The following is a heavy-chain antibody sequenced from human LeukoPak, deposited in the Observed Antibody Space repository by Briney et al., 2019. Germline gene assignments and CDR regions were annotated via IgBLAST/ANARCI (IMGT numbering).Heavy chain of an antibody. V-gene: IGHV1-69*01. CDR3: ARDLIRSSWYYYMDV. CDR2: IPIFGTA. Sequence: IPIFGTANYAQKFQGRVTITADESTSTAYMELSSLRSEDTAVYYCARDLIRSSWYYYMDVWGKGTTVTVSS. J-gene: IGHJ6*03. D-gene: IGHD6-13*01.